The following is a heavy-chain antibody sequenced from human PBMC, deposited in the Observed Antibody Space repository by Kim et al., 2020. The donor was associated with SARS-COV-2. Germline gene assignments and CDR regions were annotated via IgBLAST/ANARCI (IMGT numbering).Heavy chain of an antibody. D-gene: IGHD6-19*01. CDR3: ARPHGYSSDWYGF. Sequence: GGCLRLSCVTSGFTFTDYAMHWVRQAPGKGLEWLGHITFDGNNKYYADSVKGRFTISRDSSKNTVFLQMSSLRTEDTAVYYCARPHGYSSDWYGFWGQGTLVTVSA. V-gene: IGHV3-33*05. J-gene: IGHJ4*02. CDR1: GFTFTDYA. CDR2: ITFDGNNK.